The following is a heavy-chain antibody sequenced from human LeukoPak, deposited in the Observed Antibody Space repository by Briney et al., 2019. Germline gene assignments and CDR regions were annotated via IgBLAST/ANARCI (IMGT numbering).Heavy chain of an antibody. CDR2: FDPEDGET. J-gene: IGHJ4*02. V-gene: IGHV1-24*01. CDR3: ATDPWLGKSHFDY. Sequence: ASVKVSCKVSGYTLTELSMHWVRQAPGKGLEWVGGFDPEDGETIYAQKFQGRVTMTEDTSTDTDYMELSSLRSEDTAVYYCATDPWLGKSHFDYWGQGTLVTVSS. CDR1: GYTLTELS. D-gene: IGHD4-23*01.